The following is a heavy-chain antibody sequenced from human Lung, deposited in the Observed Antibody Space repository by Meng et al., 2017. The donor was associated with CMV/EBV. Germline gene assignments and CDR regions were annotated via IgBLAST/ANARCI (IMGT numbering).Heavy chain of an antibody. CDR2: INGDGSST. Sequence: GESXKISCAASGFTFNNYWMHWVRQAPGKGLVWVPRINGDGSSTTYADSVKGRFTISRDNAKNTLYLQMNSLRAEDKAVYYCARGCTNTNCYKSDFDYWGQGXLVTVSS. CDR1: GFTFNNYW. J-gene: IGHJ4*02. CDR3: ARGCTNTNCYKSDFDY. V-gene: IGHV3-74*01. D-gene: IGHD2-2*02.